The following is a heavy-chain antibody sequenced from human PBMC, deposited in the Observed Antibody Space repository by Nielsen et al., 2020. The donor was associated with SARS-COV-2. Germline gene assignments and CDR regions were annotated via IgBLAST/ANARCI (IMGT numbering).Heavy chain of an antibody. V-gene: IGHV3-30*04. D-gene: IGHD6-13*01. CDR3: AKQPGLYGIAAAGTNY. CDR1: GFTFSSYA. CDR2: ISYDGSNK. J-gene: IGHJ4*02. Sequence: GGSLRLSCAASGFTFSSYAMHWVRQAPGKGLEWVAVISYDGSNKYYADSVKGRFTISRDNSKNTLYLQMNSLRAEDTAVYYCAKQPGLYGIAAAGTNYWGQGTLVTVSS.